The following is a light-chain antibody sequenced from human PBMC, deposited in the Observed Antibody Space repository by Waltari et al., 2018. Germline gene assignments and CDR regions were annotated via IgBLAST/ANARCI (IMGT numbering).Light chain of an antibody. CDR3: AAWDDSLNAWV. CDR2: SYN. Sequence: QSVLTQPPSASGTPGQRVTISCSGSSSNIGSNTVNWYQQLPGTAPKLPIYSYNQRPAGVPDRFSGSKSGTSASLAISGLQSEDEADYYCAAWDDSLNAWVFGGGTKLTVL. V-gene: IGLV1-44*01. CDR1: SSNIGSNT. J-gene: IGLJ3*02.